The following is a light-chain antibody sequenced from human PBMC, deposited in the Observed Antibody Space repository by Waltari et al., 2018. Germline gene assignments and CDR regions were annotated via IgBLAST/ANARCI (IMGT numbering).Light chain of an antibody. V-gene: IGLV4-69*01. Sequence: QLVLTQSPSASASLGAPVKLTCTLSSGHSSNIIAWLQQQPGKGPRYLMQVNSDGSHRKGDEIPDRFSGSSSGAERYLTISSLQSEDEADYYCETGGHGTWVFGGGTKLTVL. CDR1: SGHSSNI. J-gene: IGLJ3*02. CDR3: ETGGHGTWV. CDR2: VNSDGSH.